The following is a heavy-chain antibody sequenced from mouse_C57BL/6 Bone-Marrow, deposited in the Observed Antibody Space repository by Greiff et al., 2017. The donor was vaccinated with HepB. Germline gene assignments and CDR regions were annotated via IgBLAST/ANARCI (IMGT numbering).Heavy chain of an antibody. CDR2: INYDGSST. J-gene: IGHJ2*01. D-gene: IGHD2-1*01. V-gene: IGHV5-16*01. Sequence: EVNVVESEGGLVQPGSSMKLSCTASGFTFSDYYMAWVRQVPEKGLEWVANINYDGSSTYYLDSLKSRFIISRDNAKNILYLQMSSLKSEDTATYYCARDGNYEEKNYFDYWGQGTTLTVSS. CDR3: ARDGNYEEKNYFDY. CDR1: GFTFSDYY.